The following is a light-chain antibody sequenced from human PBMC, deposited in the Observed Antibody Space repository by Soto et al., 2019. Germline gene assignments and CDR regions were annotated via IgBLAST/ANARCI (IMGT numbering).Light chain of an antibody. CDR2: EVT. CDR3: TSYTSSSTLDV. CDR1: SSDVGGYNY. V-gene: IGLV2-8*01. Sequence: QSALTQPPSASGSPGQSVTISCTGTSSDVGGYNYVSWYQQHPGKAPKLMIYEVTKRPSGVPDRFSGSKSGNTASLTVSGLQAEDEADYYCTSYTSSSTLDVFGTGTKVTLL. J-gene: IGLJ1*01.